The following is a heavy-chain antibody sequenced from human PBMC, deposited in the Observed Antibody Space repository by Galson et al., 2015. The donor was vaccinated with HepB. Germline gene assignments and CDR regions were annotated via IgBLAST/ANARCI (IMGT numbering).Heavy chain of an antibody. CDR1: GFTVSSNY. D-gene: IGHD6-19*01. J-gene: IGHJ2*01. V-gene: IGHV3-53*01. Sequence: SLRLSCAASGFTVSSNYMSWVRQAPGKGLEWVSVIYSGGSTYYADSVKGRFTISRDNSENTLYLQMNSLRAEDTAVYYCAREDGSGWPNWYFDLWGRGTLVTVSS. CDR3: AREDGSGWPNWYFDL. CDR2: IYSGGST.